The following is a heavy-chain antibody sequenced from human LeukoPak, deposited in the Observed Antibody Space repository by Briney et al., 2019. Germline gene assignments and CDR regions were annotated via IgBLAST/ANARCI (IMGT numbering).Heavy chain of an antibody. CDR3: ARVGGYCSSTSCYGGYYYYYGMDV. CDR2: MNPNSGNT. V-gene: IGHV1-8*01. CDR1: GYTFTSYD. Sequence: ASVKVSCKASGYTFTSYDTNWVRQAPGQGLEWMGWMNPNSGNTGYAQKFQGRVTMTRNTSISTAYMELSSLRSEDTAVYYCARVGGYCSSTSCYGGYYYYYGMDVWGQGTTVTVSS. D-gene: IGHD2-2*01. J-gene: IGHJ6*02.